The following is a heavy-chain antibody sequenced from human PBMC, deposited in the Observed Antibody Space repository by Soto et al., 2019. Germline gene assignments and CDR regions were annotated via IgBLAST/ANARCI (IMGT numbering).Heavy chain of an antibody. CDR1: GGSFSDYY. J-gene: IGHJ4*02. CDR3: ARGVDGDYWADY. D-gene: IGHD4-17*01. V-gene: IGHV4-34*01. CDR2: INHSGST. Sequence: QVQLHQWGAGLLKPSETLSLTCAVHGGSFSDYYWSWIRQPPGKGLEWIGEINHSGSTNYIPSLKTRVTISVDTSTNQFSLNLSSVTAADTAVYYCARGVDGDYWADYWGQGTLVTVSS.